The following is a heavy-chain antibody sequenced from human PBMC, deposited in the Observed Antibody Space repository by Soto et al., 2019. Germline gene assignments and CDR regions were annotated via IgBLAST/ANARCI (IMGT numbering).Heavy chain of an antibody. D-gene: IGHD6-19*01. CDR2: IIPIFGTA. CDR1: GGTFSSYA. V-gene: IGHV1-69*01. Sequence: QVQLVQSGAEVKKPGSSVKVSCKASGGTFSSYAISWVRQAPGQGLEWMGGIIPIFGTANYAQKFQGRVTITVDESASTDHMELSSLRAEDTAVYYCAGGRSRGWPQYYFDYWGQGTLVTVSS. J-gene: IGHJ4*02. CDR3: AGGRSRGWPQYYFDY.